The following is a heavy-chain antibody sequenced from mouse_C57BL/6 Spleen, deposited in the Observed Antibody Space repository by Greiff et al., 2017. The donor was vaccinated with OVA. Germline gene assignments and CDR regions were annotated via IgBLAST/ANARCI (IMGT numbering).Heavy chain of an antibody. CDR2: IDPSDSYN. J-gene: IGHJ2*01. CDR3: ARGETLFDY. V-gene: IGHV1-50*01. CDR1: GYTFTSYW. Sequence: QVQLQQPGAELVKPGASVKLSCKASGYTFTSYWMQWVKQRPGQGLEWIGEIDPSDSYNNYNQKFKGKATLTVDTSSSTAYMQLSSLTSEDSAVYYCARGETLFDYWGQGTTLTVSS.